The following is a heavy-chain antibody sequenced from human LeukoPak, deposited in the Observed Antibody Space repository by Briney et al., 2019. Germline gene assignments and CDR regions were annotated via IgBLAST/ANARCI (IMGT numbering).Heavy chain of an antibody. CDR2: IYYSGST. J-gene: IGHJ4*02. CDR3: AREFGELLSPFDY. CDR1: GGSISSSSYY. Sequence: PSETLSLTCTVSGGSISSSSYYWGWIRQPPGKGLEWIGSIYYSGSTYYNPSLKSRVTISIDTSKNQFSLKLSSVTAADTAVYYCAREFGELLSPFDYWGQGTLVTVSS. V-gene: IGHV4-39*02. D-gene: IGHD3-10*01.